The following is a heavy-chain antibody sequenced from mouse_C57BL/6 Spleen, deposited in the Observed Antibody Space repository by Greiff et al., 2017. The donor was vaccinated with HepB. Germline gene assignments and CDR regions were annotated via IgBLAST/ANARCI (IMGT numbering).Heavy chain of an antibody. CDR1: GYTFTSYW. CDR2: IDPSDSYT. D-gene: IGHD1-2*01. J-gene: IGHJ4*01. CDR3: ARWLLPRGPFYAMDD. V-gene: IGHV1-50*01. Sequence: VQLQQSGAELVKPGASVKLSCKASGYTFTSYWMQWVKQRPGQGLEWIGEIDPSDSYTNYNQKFKGKATLTVDTSSSTAYMQLSSLTSEDSAVYDCARWLLPRGPFYAMDDWGQGTSVTVAS.